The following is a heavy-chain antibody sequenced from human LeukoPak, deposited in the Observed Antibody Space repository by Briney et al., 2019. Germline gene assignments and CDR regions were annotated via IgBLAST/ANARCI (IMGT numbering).Heavy chain of an antibody. CDR2: ISWNSGSI. V-gene: IGHV3-9*03. Sequence: GGSLRLSCAASGFTFDDYAMHWVRQAPGKGLEWVSGISWNSGSIVYADSVKGRFTISRDNAKNSLYLQMNSLRAEDMALYYCAKAAGATGPYYFDYWGQGTLVTVSS. CDR3: AKAAGATGPYYFDY. CDR1: GFTFDDYA. J-gene: IGHJ4*02. D-gene: IGHD1-26*01.